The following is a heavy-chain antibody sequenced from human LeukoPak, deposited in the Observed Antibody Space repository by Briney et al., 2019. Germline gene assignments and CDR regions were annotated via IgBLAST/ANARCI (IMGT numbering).Heavy chain of an antibody. D-gene: IGHD2-15*01. CDR1: GGSFSGYY. J-gene: IGHJ6*03. CDR3: ARRGVVVVAANGAPKLYYYYYMDV. CDR2: INHSGST. Sequence: SETLSLTCAVYGGSFSGYYWSWIRQPPGKGLEWIGEINHSGSTNYNPSLKSRVTISVDTSKNQFSLKLSSVTAADTAVYYCARRGVVVVAANGAPKLYYYYYMDVWGKGTTVTVSS. V-gene: IGHV4-34*01.